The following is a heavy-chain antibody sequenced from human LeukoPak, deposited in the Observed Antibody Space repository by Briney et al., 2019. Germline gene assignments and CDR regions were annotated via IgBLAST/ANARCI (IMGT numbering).Heavy chain of an antibody. Sequence: SETLSLTCAAYGGSFSGYYWSWIRQPPGKGLEWIGEINHSGSTNYNPSLKGRVTISVDTSKNQFSLKLSSVTAADTAVYYCAATLYDILTGYPKWFDPWGQGTLVTVSS. CDR2: INHSGST. V-gene: IGHV4-34*01. D-gene: IGHD3-9*01. CDR1: GGSFSGYY. J-gene: IGHJ5*02. CDR3: AATLYDILTGYPKWFDP.